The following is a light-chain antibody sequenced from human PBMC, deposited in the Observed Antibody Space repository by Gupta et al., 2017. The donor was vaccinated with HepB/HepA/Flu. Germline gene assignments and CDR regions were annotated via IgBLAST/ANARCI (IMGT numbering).Light chain of an antibody. J-gene: IGKJ4*01. CDR2: KAS. CDR3: LDYSTYS. Sequence: DIQMTQSPSTLSASVGDRVTITCRASQSITRWLAWYQQKAGKAPKLLIFKASTLQGGVPSRFSGSGSGTEFTLTIRSLQPDDFATYYCLDYSTYSFGGGTKVETK. V-gene: IGKV1-5*03. CDR1: QSITRW.